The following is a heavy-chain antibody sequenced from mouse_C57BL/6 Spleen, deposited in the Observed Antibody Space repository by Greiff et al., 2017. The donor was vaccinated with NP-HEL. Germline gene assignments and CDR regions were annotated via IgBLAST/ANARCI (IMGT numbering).Heavy chain of an antibody. Sequence: VQLQQSGPGLVKPSQSLSLTCSVTGYSITSGYYWNWIRQFPGNKLEWMGYISYDGSNNYNPSLKNRISITRDTSKNQFFLKLNSVTTEDTATYYCARDTLYAMDYWGQGTSVTVSS. CDR3: ARDTLYAMDY. CDR1: GYSITSGYY. J-gene: IGHJ4*01. CDR2: ISYDGSN. V-gene: IGHV3-6*01.